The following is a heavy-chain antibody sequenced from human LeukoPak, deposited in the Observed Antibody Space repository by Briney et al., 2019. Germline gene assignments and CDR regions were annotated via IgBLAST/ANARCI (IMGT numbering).Heavy chain of an antibody. CDR3: AREAVADHFDY. CDR2: IKQDGSEK. V-gene: IGHV3-7*03. D-gene: IGHD6-19*01. Sequence: GGSLRLSCAASGFTFSSYWMSWVRQAPGKGPEWVANIKQDGSEKYYVDSVQGRLTISRDNAKNSLYLQMNSLRAEDTAVYYCAREAVADHFDYWGQGTLVTVSS. CDR1: GFTFSSYW. J-gene: IGHJ4*02.